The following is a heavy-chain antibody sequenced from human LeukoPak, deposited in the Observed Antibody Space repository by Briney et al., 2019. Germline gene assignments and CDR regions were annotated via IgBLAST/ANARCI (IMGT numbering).Heavy chain of an antibody. Sequence: SVKVSCKASGYTFTSYGISWVRQGPGQWLESMGGIIPIFGRANYAQKFQGRVMITADESTSTAYMELSSLRSEDTAVYYCARSQNYCSSTSCHYYYYYYGMDVWGQGTTVTVSS. J-gene: IGHJ6*02. V-gene: IGHV1-69*13. CDR3: ARSQNYCSSTSCHYYYYYYGMDV. CDR2: IIPIFGRA. D-gene: IGHD2-2*01. CDR1: GYTFTSYG.